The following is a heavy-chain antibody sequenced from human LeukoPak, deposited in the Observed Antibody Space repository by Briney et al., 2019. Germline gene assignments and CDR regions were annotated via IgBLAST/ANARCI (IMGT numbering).Heavy chain of an antibody. Sequence: SETLSLTCTVSGGSISSSSYYWGWIRQPPGKGLEWIGEINHSGSTNYNPSLKSRVTISVGTSKNQFSLKLSSVTAADTAVYYCARALYYYDSSELGVWGQGTLVTVSS. D-gene: IGHD3-22*01. J-gene: IGHJ4*02. CDR3: ARALYYYDSSELGV. CDR2: INHSGST. CDR1: GGSISSSSYY. V-gene: IGHV4-39*07.